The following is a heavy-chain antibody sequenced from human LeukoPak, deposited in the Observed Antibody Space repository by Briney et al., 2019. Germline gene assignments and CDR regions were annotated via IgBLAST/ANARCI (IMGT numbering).Heavy chain of an antibody. Sequence: GGSLRLSCAASGFFFSDYTMTWVRQAPGKGLEWVSSISVSGGGTHYAGSVKGRFTISRDNSKKTMYLQMNSLRVDDTAKYFCATWDPNFYYMDVWGKGTTVTVSS. J-gene: IGHJ6*03. D-gene: IGHD1-26*01. V-gene: IGHV3-23*01. CDR1: GFFFSDYT. CDR2: ISVSGGGT. CDR3: ATWDPNFYYMDV.